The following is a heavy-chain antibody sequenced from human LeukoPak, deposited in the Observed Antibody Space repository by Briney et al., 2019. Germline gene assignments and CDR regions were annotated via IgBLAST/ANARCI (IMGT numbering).Heavy chain of an antibody. CDR1: GFTFSDYN. V-gene: IGHV3-11*01. Sequence: PGGSLRLSCAASGFTFSDYNMRWIRQAPGEGLEWVSSISRSGSTKYYADSVKGRFTISRDNAKNSLFLQINSLRAEDTAVYYCARVRRYCSGGNCYSGGLGYMDIWGKGTTVTISS. J-gene: IGHJ6*03. CDR2: ISRSGSTK. CDR3: ARVRRYCSGGNCYSGGLGYMDI. D-gene: IGHD2-15*01.